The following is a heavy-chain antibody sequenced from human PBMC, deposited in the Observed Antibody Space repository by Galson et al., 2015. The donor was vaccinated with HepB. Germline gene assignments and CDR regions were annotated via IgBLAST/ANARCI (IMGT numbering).Heavy chain of an antibody. D-gene: IGHD2-21*02. CDR3: ARVEYCGGDCDDAFDI. CDR1: GGSIISDSYY. V-gene: IGHV4-30-4*08. Sequence: TLSLTCSVSGGSIISDSYYWGWIRQPPGKGLEWIGYIYYSGSTYYNPSLKSRVTISVDTSKNQFSLKLSSVTAADTAVYYCARVEYCGGDCDDAFDIWGQGTMVTVSS. J-gene: IGHJ3*02. CDR2: IYYSGST.